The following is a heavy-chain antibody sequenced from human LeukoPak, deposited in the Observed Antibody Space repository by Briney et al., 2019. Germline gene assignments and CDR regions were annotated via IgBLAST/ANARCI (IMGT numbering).Heavy chain of an antibody. Sequence: ASVKVSCKASGYTFNSYDISWVRQAPGQGLEWMAWISTYNGNTNYAQKLQGRVTMTTDTSTSTAYMELRSLRSDDTAVYYCARDLSPGYYDSSGYYCDYWGQGTLVTVSS. V-gene: IGHV1-18*01. CDR2: ISTYNGNT. CDR3: ARDLSPGYYDSSGYYCDY. CDR1: GYTFNSYD. J-gene: IGHJ4*02. D-gene: IGHD3-22*01.